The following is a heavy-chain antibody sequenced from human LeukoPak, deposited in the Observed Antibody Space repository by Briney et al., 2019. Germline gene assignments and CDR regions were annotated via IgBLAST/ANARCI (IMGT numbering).Heavy chain of an antibody. J-gene: IGHJ5*02. CDR1: GASISRGTSY. CDR3: AKGFPWFDP. V-gene: IGHV4-30-2*01. CDR2: ISQSGST. Sequence: PSETLSLTCTVSGASISRGTSYWSWIRQPPGKGLEWIGYISQSGSTSYNPSLKSRVTISLDRSKNQFSLKLSSVTAADTAVYYCAKGFPWFDPWGQGTLVTVSS.